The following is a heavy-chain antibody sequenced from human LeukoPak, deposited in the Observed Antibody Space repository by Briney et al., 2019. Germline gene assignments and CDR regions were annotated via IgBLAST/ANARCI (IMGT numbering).Heavy chain of an antibody. Sequence: GRSLRLSCAASGFTFSSYAMHWVRQAPGKGLEWVAVISYDGSNKYYADSVKGRFTISRDNSKNTLYLQMNSLRAEDTAVYYCAIRYFDWLLYWGQGTLVTVSS. CDR2: ISYDGSNK. CDR3: AIRYFDWLLY. V-gene: IGHV3-30*14. CDR1: GFTFSSYA. J-gene: IGHJ4*02. D-gene: IGHD3-9*01.